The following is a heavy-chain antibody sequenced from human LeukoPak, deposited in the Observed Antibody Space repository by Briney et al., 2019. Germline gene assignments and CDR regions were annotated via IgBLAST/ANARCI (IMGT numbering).Heavy chain of an antibody. CDR2: LNNDGSST. CDR1: GFTFSSYW. J-gene: IGHJ4*02. Sequence: PGGSLRLSCAASGFTFSSYWMHWVRQAPGKGLVWVSRLNNDGSSTNYADSVKGRFTISRDNAKNTLYLQMNSLRAEDTAVYYCARDWATSFDYWGQGTLVTVSS. CDR3: ARDWATSFDY. D-gene: IGHD5-12*01. V-gene: IGHV3-74*01.